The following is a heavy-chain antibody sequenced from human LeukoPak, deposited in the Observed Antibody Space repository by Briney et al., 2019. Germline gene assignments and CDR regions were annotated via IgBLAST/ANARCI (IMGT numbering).Heavy chain of an antibody. Sequence: ASVKVSCKPSGYTFTSYGISWVRQAPGQGLAWRGWISAYNGNTNYAQKLQGRVTMTTDTSTSTAYMELRSLRSADTAVYYCARDRPDDWIVVVVAALDAFDIWGQGTMVTVSS. CDR3: ARDRPDDWIVVVVAALDAFDI. CDR1: GYTFTSYG. CDR2: ISAYNGNT. D-gene: IGHD2-15*01. V-gene: IGHV1-18*01. J-gene: IGHJ3*02.